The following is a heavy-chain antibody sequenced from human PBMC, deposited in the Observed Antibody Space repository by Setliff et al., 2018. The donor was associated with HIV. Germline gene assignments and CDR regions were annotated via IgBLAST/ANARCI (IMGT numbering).Heavy chain of an antibody. CDR3: AREKRSSTWLYSSGGTVDY. CDR2: INPNNGGT. Sequence: ASVKVSCKASGYTFSGYYMHWVRQAPGQGLEWMGWINPNNGGTNYAQKFQGRVTMTGDTSISTVYMELSSLRSDDTAVYYCAREKRSSTWLYSSGGTVDYWGQGTLVTVSS. CDR1: GYTFSGYY. V-gene: IGHV1-2*02. D-gene: IGHD6-25*01. J-gene: IGHJ4*02.